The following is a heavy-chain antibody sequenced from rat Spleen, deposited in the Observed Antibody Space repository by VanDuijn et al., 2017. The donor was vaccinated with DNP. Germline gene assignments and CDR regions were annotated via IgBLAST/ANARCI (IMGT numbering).Heavy chain of an antibody. Sequence: EVQLVESGGDLVQPGRSLKLSCAASGFTFSDYAMAWVRQAPKKGLEWVATIIYDGSSTYYRDSVKGRFSLSRDNAKSTLYLQVNSLRSEDTATYYCTSNPHIRTAAPFDSWGQGVMVTVSS. J-gene: IGHJ2*01. D-gene: IGHD3-8*01. V-gene: IGHV5-17*01. CDR1: GFTFSDYA. CDR3: TSNPHIRTAAPFDS. CDR2: IIYDGSST.